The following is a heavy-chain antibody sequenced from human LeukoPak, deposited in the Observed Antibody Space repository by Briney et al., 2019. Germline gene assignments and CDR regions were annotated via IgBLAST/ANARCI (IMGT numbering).Heavy chain of an antibody. J-gene: IGHJ5*02. D-gene: IGHD3-10*01. Sequence: ASVKVSCKASGGTFSSYAISWVRQAPGQGLEWMGGIIPIFGTANYAQKFQGRVTITADESTSTAYMELSSLRSEDTAVYYCATSIGERINHWFDPWGQGTLVTVSS. CDR3: ATSIGERINHWFDP. CDR2: IIPIFGTA. CDR1: GGTFSSYA. V-gene: IGHV1-69*13.